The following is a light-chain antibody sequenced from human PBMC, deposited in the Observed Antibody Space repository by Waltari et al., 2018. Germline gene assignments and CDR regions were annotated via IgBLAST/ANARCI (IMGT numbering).Light chain of an antibody. CDR2: EDS. Sequence: SYELTQSPSVSVSPGQTAKITCSGNALPNNYAYWYQQKSGQAPVLVIFEDSQRPSGIPGGFSGSSSGTMATRTISGAQVEDEADYYCYSTDISGDLEGTFGGGTKLTVL. CDR3: YSTDISGDLEGT. CDR1: ALPNNY. J-gene: IGLJ2*01. V-gene: IGLV3-10*01.